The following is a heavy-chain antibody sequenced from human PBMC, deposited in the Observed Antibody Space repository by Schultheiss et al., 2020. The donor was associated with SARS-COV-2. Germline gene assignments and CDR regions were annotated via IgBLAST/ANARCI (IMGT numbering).Heavy chain of an antibody. Sequence: GESLKISCAASGFTFSSYAMHWVRQAPGKGLEWVAVISYDGSNKYYADSVKGRFTISRDNSKNTLYLQMNSLRAEDTAVYYCAKDRSGYEDYYYYGMDVWGQGTTVTVSS. V-gene: IGHV3-30-3*01. CDR3: AKDRSGYEDYYYYGMDV. CDR2: ISYDGSNK. D-gene: IGHD5-12*01. J-gene: IGHJ6*02. CDR1: GFTFSSYA.